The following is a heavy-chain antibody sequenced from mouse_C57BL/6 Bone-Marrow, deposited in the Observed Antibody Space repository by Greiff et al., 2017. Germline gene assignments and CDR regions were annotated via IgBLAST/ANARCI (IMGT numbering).Heavy chain of an antibody. CDR3: TREGCSYAMYY. CDR1: GFTFSSYA. J-gene: IGHJ4*01. CDR2: ISSGGDYI. V-gene: IGHV5-9-1*02. Sequence: EVKVVESGEGLVKPGGSLKLSCAASGFTFSSYAMSWVRQTPEKRLEWVAYISSGGDYIYYADTVKGRFTISRDNARNTLYLQMSSLKSEDTAMYYCTREGCSYAMYYWGQGTSVTVSS.